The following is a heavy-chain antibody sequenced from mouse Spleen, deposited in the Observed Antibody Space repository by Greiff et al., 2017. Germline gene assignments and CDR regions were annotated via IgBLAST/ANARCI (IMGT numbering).Heavy chain of an antibody. D-gene: IGHD1-1*01. CDR1: GFTFSSYA. J-gene: IGHJ4*01. CDR2: ISSGGSYT. Sequence: EVQVVESGGGLVKPGGSLKLSCAASGFTFSSYAMSWVRQTPEKRLEWVATISSGGSYTYYPDSVKGRFTISRDNAKNTLYLQMSSLRSEDTAMYYCASSSLYYYAMDYWGQGTSVTVSS. CDR3: ASSSLYYYAMDY. V-gene: IGHV5-9-3*01.